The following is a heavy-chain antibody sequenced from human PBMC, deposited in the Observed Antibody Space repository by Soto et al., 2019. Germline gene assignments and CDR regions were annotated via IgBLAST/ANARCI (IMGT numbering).Heavy chain of an antibody. V-gene: IGHV4-30-2*01. D-gene: IGHD3-22*01. CDR3: ARHTYYYDSSPAIDI. CDR2: IYHSGSS. CDR1: GGSISSVFYS. J-gene: IGHJ3*02. Sequence: SETLSLTWAVSGGSISSVFYSWSWIRQPPGKGLEWIGSIYHSGSSYYNPSLKSQVTISVDRSQNQFSLKLRSVTAAATAVSYCARHTYYYDSSPAIDIWRQRTIVT.